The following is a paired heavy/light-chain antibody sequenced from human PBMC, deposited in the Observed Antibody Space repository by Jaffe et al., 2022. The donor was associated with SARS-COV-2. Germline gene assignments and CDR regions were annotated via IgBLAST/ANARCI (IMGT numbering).Light chain of an antibody. CDR3: SSYGGSNNLL. CDR1: SSDVGGYNY. Sequence: QSALTQPPSASGSPGQSVTISCTGTSSDVGGYNYVSWYQQHPGKAPKLIIYEVTKRPSGVPDRFSGSKSGNTASLTVSGLQAEDEADYYCSSYGGSNNLLFGGGTKLTVL. J-gene: IGLJ3*02. V-gene: IGLV2-8*01. CDR2: EVT.
Heavy chain of an antibody. CDR2: IYYDGSKT. J-gene: IGHJ6*02. Sequence: QMQLVESGGGVVQPGRSLRLSCAASGFTVRTYGMHWVRQAPGKGLEWVAVIYYDGSKTYYVDSVKGRFTISRDISQNTLYLQMNSLRAEDTAVYYCARDRPGAYYWMDVWGQGTTVTVSS. CDR1: GFTVRTYG. D-gene: IGHD3-10*01. CDR3: ARDRPGAYYWMDV. V-gene: IGHV3-33*01.